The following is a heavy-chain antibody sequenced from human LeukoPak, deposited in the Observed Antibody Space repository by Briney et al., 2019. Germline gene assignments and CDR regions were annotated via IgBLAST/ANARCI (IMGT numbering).Heavy chain of an antibody. J-gene: IGHJ6*02. D-gene: IGHD3-3*01. V-gene: IGHV4-59*01. Sequence: SETLSLTCTVSGGSISSYYWSWIRQPPGKGLEWIGYIYYSGSTNYNPSLKSRVTISVDTSKNQFSLKLSSATAADTAVYYCARGPQPYDFWSGYSQGMDVWGQGTTVTVSS. CDR1: GGSISSYY. CDR2: IYYSGST. CDR3: ARGPQPYDFWSGYSQGMDV.